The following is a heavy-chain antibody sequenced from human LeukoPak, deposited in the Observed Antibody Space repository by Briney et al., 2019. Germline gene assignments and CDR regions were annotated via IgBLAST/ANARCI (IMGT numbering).Heavy chain of an antibody. CDR1: GGLLSGHY. D-gene: IGHD2-21*02. CDR3: AMPDLTYCGGDCYSSPAFDI. CDR2: FNHCRST. J-gene: IGHJ3*02. Sequence: RSEPQSLLCAVYGGLLSGHYGRGFRHPTGKGLEWIGEFNHCRSTNYNPSLKSRVTISVDTSKNQFSLKLSSVTAADTAVYYCAMPDLTYCGGDCYSSPAFDIWGQGTMVTVSS. V-gene: IGHV4-34*01.